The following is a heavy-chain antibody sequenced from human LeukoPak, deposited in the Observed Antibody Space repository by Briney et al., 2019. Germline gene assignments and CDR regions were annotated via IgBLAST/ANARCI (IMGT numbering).Heavy chain of an antibody. V-gene: IGHV4-59*01. CDR2: IYYSGST. Sequence: SETLSLTCTVSGGSNSSYYWSWIRQPPGKGLEWIGYIYYSGSTNYNPSLKSRVTISVDTSKNQFSLKLSSVTAADTAVYYCARVGGGYSYGYYFDYWGQGTLVTVSS. CDR1: GGSNSSYY. J-gene: IGHJ4*02. CDR3: ARVGGGYSYGYYFDY. D-gene: IGHD5-18*01.